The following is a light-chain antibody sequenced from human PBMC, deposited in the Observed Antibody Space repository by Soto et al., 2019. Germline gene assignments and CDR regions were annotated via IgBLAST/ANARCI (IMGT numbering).Light chain of an antibody. Sequence: DIVLTQTPLSSPVTLGHPASISCTSSQSLVHTDGKTYLSWLQQRPGQPPRLLIYKISDRLSGVPDRFTGSGAGTDFTLKTSRVEAEAVGTYYCIQATRFPFTFGDGTKVEIK. CDR1: QSLVHTDGKTY. CDR2: KIS. V-gene: IGKV2-24*01. CDR3: IQATRFPFT. J-gene: IGKJ4*01.